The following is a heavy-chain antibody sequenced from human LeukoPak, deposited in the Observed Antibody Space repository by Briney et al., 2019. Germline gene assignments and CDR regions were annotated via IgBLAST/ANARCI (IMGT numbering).Heavy chain of an antibody. CDR1: GYTLTESS. D-gene: IGHD6-6*01. V-gene: IGHV1-24*01. J-gene: IGHJ4*02. CDR2: IDPEDGET. Sequence: GASVKVSCKVSGYTLTESSLHWVRQAPGKGLEWMGDIDPEDGETIYAQKFQGRVTMTEDTSTDTAYMELTGLRSEDTAVYYCAGGPPGQLYDYWGQGTLVTVSS. CDR3: AGGPPGQLYDY.